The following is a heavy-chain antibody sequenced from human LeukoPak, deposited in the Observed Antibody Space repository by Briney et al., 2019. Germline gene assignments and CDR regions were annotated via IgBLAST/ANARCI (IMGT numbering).Heavy chain of an antibody. V-gene: IGHV3-30*18. CDR1: GFTFSSYG. D-gene: IGHD6-13*01. J-gene: IGHJ6*02. CDR2: ISYDGSNK. Sequence: PGGSLRLSCAASGFTFSSYGMHWVRQAPDKGLEWVAVISYDGSNKYYADSVKGRFTISRDNSKNTLYLQMNSLRAEDTAVYYCAKPIESSSWYYYYGMAVWGQGTTVTVSS. CDR3: AKPIESSSWYYYYGMAV.